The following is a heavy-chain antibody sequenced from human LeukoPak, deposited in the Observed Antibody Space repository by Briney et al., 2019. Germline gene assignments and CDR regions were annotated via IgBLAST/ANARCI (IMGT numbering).Heavy chain of an antibody. V-gene: IGHV3-23*01. J-gene: IGHJ4*02. CDR3: AREGPGCSSTSCPSDY. CDR2: FSGSGGST. CDR1: GFTFSNYA. Sequence: GGSLRLSCAVSGFTFSNYAMSWVRQAPGKGLDWVSTFSGSGGSTNYADSVKGRFTISRDNAKNSLYLQMNSLRAEDTAVYYCAREGPGCSSTSCPSDYWGQGTLVTVSS. D-gene: IGHD2-2*01.